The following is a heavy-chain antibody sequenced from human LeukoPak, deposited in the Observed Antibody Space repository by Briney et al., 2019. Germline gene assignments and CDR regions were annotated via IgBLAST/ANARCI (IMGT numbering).Heavy chain of an antibody. CDR2: ISGSGGST. V-gene: IGHV3-23*01. Sequence: GGSLRLSCAASGFTFSSYAMSWVRQAPGKGLEWVSAISGSGGSTYYADSVKGRFTISRDNAKNSLYLQMNSLRAEDTAVYYCARGPRGRMATTLGDYYFDYWGQGTLVTVSS. CDR1: GFTFSSYA. CDR3: ARGPRGRMATTLGDYYFDY. D-gene: IGHD5-24*01. J-gene: IGHJ4*02.